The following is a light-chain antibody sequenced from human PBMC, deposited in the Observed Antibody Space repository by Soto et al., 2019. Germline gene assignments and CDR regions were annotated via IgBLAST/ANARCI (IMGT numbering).Light chain of an antibody. Sequence: DIVMTQTPLSLSVTPGQPASLSCKSGQSLVYRDGRTYMYWFLQKSGQPPRLLISEVSNRFPGVPDRFSGSGSGTDFTLKISRVEAEDVGVYYCMQDLQLPITFGQGTRLEIQ. J-gene: IGKJ5*01. CDR1: QSLVYRDGRTY. CDR3: MQDLQLPIT. CDR2: EVS. V-gene: IGKV2D-29*01.